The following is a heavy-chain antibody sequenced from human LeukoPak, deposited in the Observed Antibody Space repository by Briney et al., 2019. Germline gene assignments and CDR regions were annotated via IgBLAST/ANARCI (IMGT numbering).Heavy chain of an antibody. CDR2: IYYSGST. CDR1: GGSISSYY. J-gene: IGHJ4*02. CDR3: ARHQIGYSYGIH. Sequence: SETLSLTCTVSGGSISSYYWSWIRQPPGKGLEWIGYIYYSGSTNYNPSLKSRVTISVDTSKNQFSLKLSSVTAADTAVYYCARHQIGYSYGIHWGQGTLVTVSS. D-gene: IGHD5-18*01. V-gene: IGHV4-59*08.